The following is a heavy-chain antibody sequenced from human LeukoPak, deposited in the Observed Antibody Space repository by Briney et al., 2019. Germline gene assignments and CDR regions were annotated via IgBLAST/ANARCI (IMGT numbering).Heavy chain of an antibody. CDR3: ARDYDILTGSFYYYYYMDV. CDR1: GFTFSSYS. J-gene: IGHJ6*03. Sequence: PGGSLRLSCAASGFTFSSYSMNWVRQAPGKGLEWVPSISSSSSYIYYADSVKGRFTISRDNAKNSLYLQMNSLRAEDTAVYYCARDYDILTGSFYYYYYMDVWGKGTTVTVSS. CDR2: ISSSSSYI. V-gene: IGHV3-21*01. D-gene: IGHD3-9*01.